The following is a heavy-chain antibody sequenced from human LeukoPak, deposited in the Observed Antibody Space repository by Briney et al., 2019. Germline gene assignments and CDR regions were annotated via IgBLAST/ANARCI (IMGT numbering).Heavy chain of an antibody. J-gene: IGHJ6*02. D-gene: IGHD3-22*01. Sequence: SVKVSCKASGGTFSSYAISWVRQAPGQGPEWMGGIIPIFGTANYAQKFQGRVTITADESTSTAYMELSSLRSEDTAVYYCASGFYYYDSSGSWYYGMDVWGQGTTVTVSS. CDR2: IIPIFGTA. CDR3: ASGFYYYDSSGSWYYGMDV. V-gene: IGHV1-69*13. CDR1: GGTFSSYA.